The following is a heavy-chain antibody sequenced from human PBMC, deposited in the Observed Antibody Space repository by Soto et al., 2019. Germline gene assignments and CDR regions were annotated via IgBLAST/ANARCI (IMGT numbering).Heavy chain of an antibody. CDR1: GGSVSSGVYY. CDR3: ARGIYDYIWGSYRYKNFDY. V-gene: IGHV4-31*03. Sequence: SETLSLTCTVSGGSVSSGVYYWSWIRQHPGKGLEWIGYIYHSGSTYYNPSLKSRVTISVDTSKNQFSLKLSSVTAADTAVYYCARGIYDYIWGSYRYKNFDYWGQGTLLTVSS. J-gene: IGHJ4*02. CDR2: IYHSGST. D-gene: IGHD3-16*02.